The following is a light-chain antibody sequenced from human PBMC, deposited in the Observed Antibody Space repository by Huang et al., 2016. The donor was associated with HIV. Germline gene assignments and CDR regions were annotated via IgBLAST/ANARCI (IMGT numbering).Light chain of an antibody. J-gene: IGKJ2*01. CDR3: QQYNSYLYT. V-gene: IGKV1-5*03. CDR2: RAS. Sequence: DIQMTQSPSTLPASVGDRGRITCRASQGIRSWLAWYQQKPGKAPKLLIYRASSLETGVPSRFSGSGSGTEFTLTISSLQPDDFATYYCQQYNSYLYTFGQGTKLEIK. CDR1: QGIRSW.